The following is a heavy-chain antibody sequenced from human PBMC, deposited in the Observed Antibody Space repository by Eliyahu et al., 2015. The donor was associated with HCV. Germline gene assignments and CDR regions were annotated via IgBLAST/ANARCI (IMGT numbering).Heavy chain of an antibody. V-gene: IGHV1-46*01. CDR2: INTRDGSP. CDR1: GYTFTNXX. D-gene: IGHD3-10*01. CDR3: ARDSYSYGPGTNGLWGGEFDF. Sequence: QVQLVQSGAEVRKPGASVNXSCKTXGYTFTNXXXPXLRQAPGQGLEWMGTINTRDGSPTYAQKFQGRVTVTRDISTTTVYMELSSLRSEDTAIYYCARDSYSYGPGTNGLWGGEFDFWGQGTLVTVSS. J-gene: IGHJ4*02.